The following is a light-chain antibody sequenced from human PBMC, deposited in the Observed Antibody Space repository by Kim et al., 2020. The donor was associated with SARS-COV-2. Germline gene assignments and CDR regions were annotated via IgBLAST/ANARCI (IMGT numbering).Light chain of an antibody. CDR2: GAS. J-gene: IGKJ2*01. V-gene: IGKV3-15*01. CDR3: QQYNNWPLS. CDR1: QSVSSN. Sequence: SVSPGERATLSCRASQSVSSNLVWYQQKPGQAPRLLIYGASTRATGIPARFSGSGSGTEFTLTISSLQSEDFAVYYCQQYNNWPLSFGQGTKLEI.